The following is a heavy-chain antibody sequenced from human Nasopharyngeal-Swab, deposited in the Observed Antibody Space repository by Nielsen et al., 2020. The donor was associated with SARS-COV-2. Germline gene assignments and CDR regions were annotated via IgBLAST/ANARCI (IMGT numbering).Heavy chain of an antibody. CDR2: ISSSSTYI. Sequence: GGSLRLSCAASGFTFSSYSMNWVRQAPGKGLEWVSSISSSSTYIYYADSVKGRFTTSRDHAKKSLYLQMNSLRAEDTAVYDCANSMIMFGGVSAVGYYMDVWGRGTTVTVSS. CDR3: ANSMIMFGGVSAVGYYMDV. CDR1: GFTFSSYS. J-gene: IGHJ6*03. D-gene: IGHD3-16*01. V-gene: IGHV3-21*01.